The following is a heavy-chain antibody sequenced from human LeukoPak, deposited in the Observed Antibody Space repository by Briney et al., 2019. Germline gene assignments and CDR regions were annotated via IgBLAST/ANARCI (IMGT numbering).Heavy chain of an antibody. J-gene: IGHJ5*02. CDR1: GGSISNYF. CDR3: ARHVDSSNWLDP. D-gene: IGHD6-13*01. CDR2: IYTSGST. Sequence: SETLSLTCTVSGGSISNYFWSWIRQPPGKGLEWIGFIYTSGSTGYNPSLKSRVTISVDTSKNQFSLRLSSVTAADTAVYYCARHVDSSNWLDPWGQGTLVTVSS. V-gene: IGHV4-4*09.